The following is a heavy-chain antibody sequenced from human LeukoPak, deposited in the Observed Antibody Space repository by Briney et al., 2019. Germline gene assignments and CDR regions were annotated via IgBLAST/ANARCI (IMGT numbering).Heavy chain of an antibody. V-gene: IGHV3-48*01. CDR2: ISESGGDV. Sequence: GGSLRLSCAASGFTFSNYRMNWVRQAPGKGPEWVSFISESGGDVYYRDSVKGRFTVSRDNAKNSLYLQMDSLRAEDTAVYFCARERPLDYWGQGALVTVSS. CDR3: ARERPLDY. CDR1: GFTFSNYR. J-gene: IGHJ4*02.